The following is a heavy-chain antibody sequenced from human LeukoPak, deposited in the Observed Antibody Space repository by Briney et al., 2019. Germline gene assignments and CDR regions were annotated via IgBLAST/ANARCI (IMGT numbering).Heavy chain of an antibody. V-gene: IGHV3-48*01. CDR2: ISESGGDV. Sequence: GGSLRLSCAASGFTFSNYRMNWVRQAPGKGPEWVSFISESGGDVYYRDSVKGRFTVSRDNAKNSLYLQMDSLRAEDTAVYFCARERPLDYWGQGALVTVSS. CDR3: ARERPLDY. CDR1: GFTFSNYR. J-gene: IGHJ4*02.